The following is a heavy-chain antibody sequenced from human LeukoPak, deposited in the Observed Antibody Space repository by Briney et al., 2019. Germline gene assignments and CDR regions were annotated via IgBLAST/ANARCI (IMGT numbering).Heavy chain of an antibody. D-gene: IGHD2-2*01. CDR3: ARTEGVDCSSTSCSYYYYYYYMDV. CDR1: GYTFTSYD. J-gene: IGHJ6*03. CDR2: MNSNSGNT. Sequence: ASVKVSFKASGYTFTSYDINWVRQATGQGHEWMGWMNSNSGNTGYAQKFQGRVTMTRNTSISTAYMELSSLRSEDTAVYYCARTEGVDCSSTSCSYYYYYYYMDVWGKGTTVTVSS. V-gene: IGHV1-8*01.